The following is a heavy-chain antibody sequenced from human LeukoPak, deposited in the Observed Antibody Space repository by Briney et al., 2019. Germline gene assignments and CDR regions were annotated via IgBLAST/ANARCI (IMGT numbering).Heavy chain of an antibody. Sequence: SSETLSLTCTVSGGSITSYYWNWTRQPAGKGLEWIGRIYSSGSTDYNPSLKSRVTMSVDTSKNQFSLNLSSVTAADSAVYYCARARGRLLLVDYWGHGTLVTVSS. J-gene: IGHJ4*01. V-gene: IGHV4-4*07. CDR1: GGSITSYY. D-gene: IGHD2-15*01. CDR3: ARARGRLLLVDY. CDR2: IYSSGST.